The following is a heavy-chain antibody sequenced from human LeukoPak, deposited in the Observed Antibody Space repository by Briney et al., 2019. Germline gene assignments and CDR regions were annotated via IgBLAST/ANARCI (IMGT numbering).Heavy chain of an antibody. J-gene: IGHJ2*01. D-gene: IGHD3-10*01. CDR3: ATNLWSRGGDYWYFDL. V-gene: IGHV1-69*01. CDR2: IVPIFATA. CDR1: GGTFSTSA. Sequence: GSSVKVSFTSSGGTFSTSAISWVRQAPGQGLEWMGGIVPIFATANYAQKFQGRVTITADESTSTAYTDLSSLRSEDTALYYCATNLWSRGGDYWYFDLWGRGTLVTVSS.